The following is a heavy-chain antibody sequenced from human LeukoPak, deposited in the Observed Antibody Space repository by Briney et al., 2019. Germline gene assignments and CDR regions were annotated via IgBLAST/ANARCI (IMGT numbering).Heavy chain of an antibody. CDR3: ARSTLGYCSGGSCSWFDP. CDR2: IYHSGST. D-gene: IGHD2-15*01. J-gene: IGHJ5*02. Sequence: SETLSLTCAVSGGSISSSNWWSWVRQPPGKGLEWIGEIYHSGSTNYNPSLKSRVTISVDKSKNQFSLKLSSVTAADTAVYYCARSTLGYCSGGSCSWFDPWGQGTLVTVSS. V-gene: IGHV4-4*02. CDR1: GGSISSSNW.